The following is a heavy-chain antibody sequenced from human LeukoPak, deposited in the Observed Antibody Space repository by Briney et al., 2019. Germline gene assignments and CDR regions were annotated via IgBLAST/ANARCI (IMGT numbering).Heavy chain of an antibody. CDR2: MHYSGTA. CDR1: GGSISSYY. V-gene: IGHV4-59*01. D-gene: IGHD6-13*01. J-gene: IGHJ5*02. CDR3: AATDIAAAGTWLDP. Sequence: SETLSLTCTVSGGSISSYYWSWIRQPPGKGLEWLGYMHYSGTANYNPALKSRVTISVDTSKNQFSLKLSSVTAADTAVYYCAATDIAAAGTWLDPWGQGTLVTVSS.